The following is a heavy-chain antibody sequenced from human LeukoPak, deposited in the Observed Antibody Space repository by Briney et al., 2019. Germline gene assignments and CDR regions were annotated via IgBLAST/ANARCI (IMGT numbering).Heavy chain of an antibody. Sequence: GGSLRLSCAASGFTVSSNYMSWVRQAPGKGLEWVSVIYSGGSTYYADSVKGRFTISRDNSKNTLYLQMNSLRAEDTAVYYCARVVGPGFWSGHLDDMDVWGKGTTVTVSS. D-gene: IGHD3-3*01. CDR3: ARVVGPGFWSGHLDDMDV. CDR1: GFTVSSNY. V-gene: IGHV3-53*01. CDR2: IYSGGST. J-gene: IGHJ6*03.